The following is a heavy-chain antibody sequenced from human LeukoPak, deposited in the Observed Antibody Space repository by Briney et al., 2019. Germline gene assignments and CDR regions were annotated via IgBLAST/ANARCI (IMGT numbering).Heavy chain of an antibody. Sequence: SETLSLTCTVSGGSISAYYWSWIRQPAGKGLEWIGRIYASGSTNYNPSLKSRVTMPLDTSKNQFSLKLRSVTAADTALYYCARGIYCSGTTCYYYYYYMDVWGKGTTVTVSS. J-gene: IGHJ6*03. CDR2: IYASGST. V-gene: IGHV4-4*07. CDR1: GGSISAYY. D-gene: IGHD2-2*01. CDR3: ARGIYCSGTTCYYYYYYMDV.